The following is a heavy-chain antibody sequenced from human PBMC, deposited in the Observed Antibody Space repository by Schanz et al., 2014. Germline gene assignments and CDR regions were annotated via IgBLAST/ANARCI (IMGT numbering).Heavy chain of an antibody. CDR1: GLTFTSAW. J-gene: IGHJ3*02. D-gene: IGHD3-10*01. CDR2: IKGKTDGGTA. Sequence: DVQLLESGGGLVKPGGSLRLSCATSGLTFTSAWMSWVRQAPGKGLEWVGRIKGKTDGGTADYAAPMKGRFTISRDDSKNTLFLQMNSLRAEDTAVYYCAKGRFGELSAFDIWGQGTMVTVSS. V-gene: IGHV3-15*01. CDR3: AKGRFGELSAFDI.